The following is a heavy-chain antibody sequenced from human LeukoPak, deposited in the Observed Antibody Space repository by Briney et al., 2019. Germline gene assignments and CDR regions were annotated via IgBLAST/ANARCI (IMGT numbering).Heavy chain of an antibody. CDR1: GFTFRSYG. J-gene: IGHJ5*02. CDR3: ARDRSLSWFDL. CDR2: IYYDGSNE. V-gene: IGHV3-33*01. Sequence: GGSLRLSCAASGFTFRSYGMHWVRQAPGKGLDGVGIIYYDGSNEYYGGSVKGRFTISRDNSKNMLFLQMNSLRAEDTAVYYCARDRSLSWFDLWGQGTLVTVSS. D-gene: IGHD3-16*02.